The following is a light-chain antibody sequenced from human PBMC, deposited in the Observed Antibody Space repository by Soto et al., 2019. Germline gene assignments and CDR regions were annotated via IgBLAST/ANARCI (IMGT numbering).Light chain of an antibody. V-gene: IGLV1-40*01. CDR3: QSYDSSLSGYV. J-gene: IGLJ1*01. CDR2: ENN. CDR1: SSNIGAGYE. Sequence: QPVLTQPPSVSEAPGQRVTISCTGSSSNIGAGYEAHWYQQVPGTAPKLLIYENNNRPSGVPDRFSGSKSSTSASLAITGLQAADEAEYYCQSYDSSLSGYVFGTGTKLTVL.